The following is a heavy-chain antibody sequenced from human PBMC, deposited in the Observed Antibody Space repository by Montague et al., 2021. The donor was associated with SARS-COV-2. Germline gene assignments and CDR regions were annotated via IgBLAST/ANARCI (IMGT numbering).Heavy chain of an antibody. Sequence: SETLSLTCTVSGGSISTYYWSWIRQPPGKGLEWIGYIYYSGTANYNPSLKSRVTISVDTSKNQFSLKLRSVTAADTAVYYCARLVGGRGTRFDPWGQGTLVTVSS. CDR2: IYYSGTA. J-gene: IGHJ5*02. D-gene: IGHD3-16*01. V-gene: IGHV4-59*08. CDR3: ARLVGGRGTRFDP. CDR1: GGSISTYY.